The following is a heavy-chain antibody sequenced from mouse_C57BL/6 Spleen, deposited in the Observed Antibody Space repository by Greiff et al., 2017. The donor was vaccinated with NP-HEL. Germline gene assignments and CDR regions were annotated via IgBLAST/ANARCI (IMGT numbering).Heavy chain of an antibody. Sequence: VQLKQSGAELVRPGASVKLSCTASGFNIKVYYMHWVKQRPEQGLEWIGRIDPEDGDTEYAPKFQGKATMTADTSSNTAYLQLSSLTSEDTAVYYCTLYSNYYAMDYWGQGTSVTVSS. D-gene: IGHD2-5*01. CDR1: GFNIKVYY. CDR2: IDPEDGDT. V-gene: IGHV14-1*01. J-gene: IGHJ4*01. CDR3: TLYSNYYAMDY.